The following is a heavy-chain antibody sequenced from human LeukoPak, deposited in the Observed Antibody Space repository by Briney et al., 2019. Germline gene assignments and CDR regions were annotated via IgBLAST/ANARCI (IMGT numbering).Heavy chain of an antibody. CDR1: RFNFSTYW. Sequence: GGSLRLSCAASRFNFSTYWMHWVRQVPGKGLEWVSRISNSGRSTTYADSVKGRFTISRDNAKNTLYLQMNSLRVEDTALYYCASVGGWEPDYWGQGALVTVSS. CDR3: ASVGGWEPDY. D-gene: IGHD1-26*01. CDR2: ISNSGRST. J-gene: IGHJ4*02. V-gene: IGHV3-74*01.